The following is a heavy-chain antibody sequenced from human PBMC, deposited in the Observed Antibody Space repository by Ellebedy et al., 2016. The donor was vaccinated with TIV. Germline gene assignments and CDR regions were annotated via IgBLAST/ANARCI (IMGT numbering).Heavy chain of an antibody. J-gene: IGHJ4*02. CDR3: TTDRYSSGWYVDY. V-gene: IGHV3-15*01. CDR2: VNNKTDGGTT. Sequence: GESLKISCAASGFTFSNAWMSWVRQAPGKGLEWVGRVNNKTDGGTTDYAAPVKGRFTISRDDSKNTLYLQMNSLKIEDTAVYYCTTDRYSSGWYVDYWGQGTLVTVSS. CDR1: GFTFSNAW. D-gene: IGHD6-19*01.